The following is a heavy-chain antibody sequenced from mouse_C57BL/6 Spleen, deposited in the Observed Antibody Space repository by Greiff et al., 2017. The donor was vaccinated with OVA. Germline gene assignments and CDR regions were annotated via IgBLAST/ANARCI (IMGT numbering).Heavy chain of an antibody. V-gene: IGHV1-50*01. Sequence: QVQLQQPGAELVKPGASVKLSCKASGYTFTSYWMQWVKQRPGQGLEWIGEIDPSDSYTNYTQKFKGQATLTVDTSSSTAYMQLSSLTSEDSAVYYCANYGGDYWGQGTTLTVSS. D-gene: IGHD1-1*01. CDR2: IDPSDSYT. CDR1: GYTFTSYW. CDR3: ANYGGDY. J-gene: IGHJ2*01.